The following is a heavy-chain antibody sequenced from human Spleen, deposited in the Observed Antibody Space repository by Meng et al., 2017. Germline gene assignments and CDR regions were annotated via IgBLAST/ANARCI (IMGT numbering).Heavy chain of an antibody. CDR2: IYTSGST. V-gene: IGHV4-4*07. J-gene: IGHJ4*02. D-gene: IGHD6-13*01. Sequence: QVQLQESGPGRVKPSETLSLTCTVSGGSTSSYYWSWIRQPAGKGLEWIGRIYTSGSTNYNPSLKSRVTMSVDTSKNQFSLKLSSVTAADTAVYYCARTIGVEYSSSWYYFDYWGQGTLVTVSS. CDR1: GGSTSSYY. CDR3: ARTIGVEYSSSWYYFDY.